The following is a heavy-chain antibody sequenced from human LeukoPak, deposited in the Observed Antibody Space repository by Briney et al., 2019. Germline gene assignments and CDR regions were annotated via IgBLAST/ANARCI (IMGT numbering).Heavy chain of an antibody. CDR2: IYTSGST. D-gene: IGHD3-22*01. J-gene: IGHJ5*02. Sequence: SETLSLTCMVSGGSISSYYWSWLRQPAGEGLEWIGRIYTSGSTNYNPSLKSRVTMSVDTSKNQFSLKLSSVTAADTAVYYCARERGGVVVVIGSWFDPWGQRTLVTVSS. CDR3: ARERGGVVVVIGSWFDP. V-gene: IGHV4-4*07. CDR1: GGSISSYY.